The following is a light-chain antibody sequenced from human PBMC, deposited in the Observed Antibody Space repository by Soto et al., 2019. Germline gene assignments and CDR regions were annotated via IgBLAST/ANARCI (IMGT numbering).Light chain of an antibody. V-gene: IGKV1-39*01. CDR3: QQSYSNPFT. CDR1: QTMTNF. CDR2: ASS. J-gene: IGKJ3*01. Sequence: DIQMTQSPSSLSASVGDRVTITCRASQTMTNFLNWYQQRPGKAPKLLIYASSSLQSAIPSRFSGSASGTDFTPTINILQPEDFATYYCQQSYSNPFTFGPGTTVDFK.